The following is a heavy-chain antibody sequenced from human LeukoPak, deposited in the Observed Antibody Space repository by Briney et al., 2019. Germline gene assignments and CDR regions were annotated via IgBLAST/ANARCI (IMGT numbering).Heavy chain of an antibody. CDR1: GYTFTSYG. CDR2: ISAYNGTT. V-gene: IGHV1-18*01. J-gene: IGHJ4*02. Sequence: ASVTVSCKASGYTFTSYGISWVRQAPGQGLEWMGWISAYNGTTNYAQKPQGRVTMTTDTSTSTAYMELRSLRSDDTAVYYCARWPETRTKYYDILTGYYIPSKPVASELDYWGQGTLVTVSS. D-gene: IGHD3-9*01. CDR3: ARWPETRTKYYDILTGYYIPSKPVASELDY.